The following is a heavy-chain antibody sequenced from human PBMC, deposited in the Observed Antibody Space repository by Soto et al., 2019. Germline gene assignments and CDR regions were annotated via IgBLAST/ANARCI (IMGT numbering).Heavy chain of an antibody. D-gene: IGHD2-2*02. V-gene: IGHV3-23*01. CDR3: AKLDCSSTTCYTGGSWFDP. CDR2: ISGGGGTA. CDR1: GFTFSSYA. J-gene: IGHJ5*02. Sequence: EVQLLESGGGLVQPGGSLRLSCVASGFTFSSYAMSWVRQAPGKGLEGVSAISGGGGTAYYADSVKGRFTISRDNSKNTLYLQMTSLRAEDTAVYYCAKLDCSSTTCYTGGSWFDPWGQGTLVTVSS.